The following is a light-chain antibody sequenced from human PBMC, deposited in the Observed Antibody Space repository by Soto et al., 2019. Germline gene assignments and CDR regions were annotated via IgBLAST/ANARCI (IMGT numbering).Light chain of an antibody. CDR1: QSLLHSNGYNY. CDR3: MQALQSPRT. CDR2: LGS. J-gene: IGKJ1*01. V-gene: IGKV2-28*01. Sequence: DIVMTQSPLSLPVIPGEPASISCRSSQSLLHSNGYNYLDWYLQKPGQSPQLLIYLGSNRSSGVPDRFSGSGSGTDLTLKISRVEAEDVGVDYCMQALQSPRTFGQGTKVEIK.